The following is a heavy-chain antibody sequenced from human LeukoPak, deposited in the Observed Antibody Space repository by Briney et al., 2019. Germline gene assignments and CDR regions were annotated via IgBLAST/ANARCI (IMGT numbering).Heavy chain of an antibody. Sequence: GESLKISCKGSGYTFSSYWIGWVRQMPGKGLEWMGIIYPGDSDTRYSPSFQGQVTISADKSISTAYLQWSSLKASDTAMYYCAAALVSDYDSSGYYRLFDYWGQGTLVTVSS. CDR2: IYPGDSDT. CDR1: GYTFSSYW. CDR3: AAALVSDYDSSGYYRLFDY. D-gene: IGHD3-22*01. V-gene: IGHV5-51*01. J-gene: IGHJ4*02.